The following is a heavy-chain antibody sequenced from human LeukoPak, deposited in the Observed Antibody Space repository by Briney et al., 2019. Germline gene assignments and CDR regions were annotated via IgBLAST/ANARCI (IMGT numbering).Heavy chain of an antibody. D-gene: IGHD2-2*01. CDR1: GFTFRSYW. CDR3: AKKVGQLLYYYYYMDV. J-gene: IGHJ6*03. CDR2: IRYDGSNK. Sequence: GGSLRLSCAASGFTFRSYWMSWVRQAPGKGLEWVAFIRYDGSNKYYADSVKGRFTISRDNSKNTLYLQMNSLRAEDTAVYYCAKKVGQLLYYYYYMDVWGKGTTVTVSS. V-gene: IGHV3-30*02.